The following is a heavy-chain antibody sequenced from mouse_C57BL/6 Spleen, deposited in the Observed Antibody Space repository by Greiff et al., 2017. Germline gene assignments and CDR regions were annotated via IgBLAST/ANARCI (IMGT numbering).Heavy chain of an antibody. Sequence: QVQLQQPGAELVKPGASVKLSCKASGYTFTSYWMQWVKQTPGQGLEWIGEIDPSDSYTNYNQKFKGKATLTVDTASSTAYLQLSSLTSEDSAVYYCARRGGSRPWFGDWGKGTLVT. CDR2: IDPSDSYT. J-gene: IGHJ3*01. D-gene: IGHD1-1*01. V-gene: IGHV1-50*01. CDR1: GYTFTSYW. CDR3: ARRGGSRPWFGD.